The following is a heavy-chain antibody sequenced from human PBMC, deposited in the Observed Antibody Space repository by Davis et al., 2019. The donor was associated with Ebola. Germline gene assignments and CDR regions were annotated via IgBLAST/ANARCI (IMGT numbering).Heavy chain of an antibody. CDR2: IKQDGSEK. CDR1: GFTLSSYW. V-gene: IGHV3-7*01. CDR3: VKDRFTVVVVHGGFDY. Sequence: PGGSLRLSCAASGFTLSSYWMSWVRQAPGKGLEWVANIKQDGSEKYYVDSVKGRFTISRDNSKDTLYLHMRSLTTEDTAVYYCVKDRFTVVVVHGGFDYWGQGTLVTVSS. D-gene: IGHD2-15*01. J-gene: IGHJ4*02.